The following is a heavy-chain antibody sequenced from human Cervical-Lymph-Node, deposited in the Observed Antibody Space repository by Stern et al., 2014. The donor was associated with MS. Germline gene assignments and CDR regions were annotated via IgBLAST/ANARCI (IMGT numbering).Heavy chain of an antibody. J-gene: IGHJ6*02. V-gene: IGHV3-15*01. CDR3: AREGRWLQFFMDV. Sequence: EVQLVQSGGGLVKPGGSLKLSCAASGFTFSNAWMSWVRQAPGKGLEWVGRIKSKTDGGTTDYAAPVKGRFTISRDNAKNSLYLQMNSLRAEDTAVYYCAREGRWLQFFMDVWGQGTTVTVSS. D-gene: IGHD5-24*01. CDR2: IKSKTDGGTT. CDR1: GFTFSNAW.